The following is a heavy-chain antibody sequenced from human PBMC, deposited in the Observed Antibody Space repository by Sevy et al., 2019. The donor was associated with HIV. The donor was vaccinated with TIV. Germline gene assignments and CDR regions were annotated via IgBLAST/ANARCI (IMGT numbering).Heavy chain of an antibody. Sequence: SETLSLTCTVSGASITTYYWSWIRQPPGRRLEWIGYIYYTGSTNYNPSLKSRVTMSLDTSKNQFSLRLTSVTAADTAVYYCARQGGYSYVTPFDHWGPGTPVTVSS. CDR3: ARQGGYSYVTPFDH. CDR2: IYYTGST. CDR1: GASITTYY. V-gene: IGHV4-59*08. J-gene: IGHJ4*02. D-gene: IGHD5-18*01.